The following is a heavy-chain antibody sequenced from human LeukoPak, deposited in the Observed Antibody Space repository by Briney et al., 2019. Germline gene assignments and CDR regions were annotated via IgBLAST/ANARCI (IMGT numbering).Heavy chain of an antibody. CDR1: GFTFRSYV. Sequence: SGGSLRLSCAASGFTFRSYVMSRVRQAPGKRLEWVSAITGDGGGTNHADSVKGRFTISRDNSKNTLYLQMDSLRAEDTAVYYCAKETSSGNFVTIDCWGQGTLVTVSS. CDR3: AKETSSGNFVTIDC. J-gene: IGHJ4*02. D-gene: IGHD1-26*01. V-gene: IGHV3-23*01. CDR2: ITGDGGGT.